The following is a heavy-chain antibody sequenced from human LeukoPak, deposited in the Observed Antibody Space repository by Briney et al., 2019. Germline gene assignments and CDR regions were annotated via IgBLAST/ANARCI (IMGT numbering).Heavy chain of an antibody. V-gene: IGHV4-30-4*08. CDR2: IYYSGNT. Sequence: RSSETLSLTCTVSGGSISSGDYYWSWLRQPPGKGLEWIGYIYYSGNTYYNPSLKSRLTISVDTSKNQFSLRLSSVTAADTAVYYCARRGGYSSSPFDYWGQGTLVTVSS. CDR3: ARRGGYSSSPFDY. CDR1: GGSISSGDYY. J-gene: IGHJ4*02. D-gene: IGHD6-6*01.